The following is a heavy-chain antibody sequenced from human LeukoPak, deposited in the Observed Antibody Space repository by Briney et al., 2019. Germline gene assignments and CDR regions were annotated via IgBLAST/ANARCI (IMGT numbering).Heavy chain of an antibody. Sequence: SGTLSLTCAVSGGSISSTNWWSWVRQPPGKGLEWIGEIYHSGSTNYNPSLKSRVTISADKSKNQFSLKLTYVTAADTAVYYCARDRMGVRAFDYWGQGTLVTVPS. V-gene: IGHV4-4*02. D-gene: IGHD3-10*01. CDR1: GGSISSTNW. J-gene: IGHJ4*02. CDR3: ARDRMGVRAFDY. CDR2: IYHSGST.